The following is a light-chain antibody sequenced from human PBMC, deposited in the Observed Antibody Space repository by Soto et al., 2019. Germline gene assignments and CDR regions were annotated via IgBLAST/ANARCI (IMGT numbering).Light chain of an antibody. V-gene: IGKV3-20*01. CDR2: DAS. Sequence: EFLLTQSPGTLSLSPGERSTLSGGSSQTVRNNYLAWYQQKPGQAPRLLIYDASSRATGIPDRFSGGGSGTDFTLTISRLEPEDFAVYYCQQFSSYPLTFGGGTRWIS. CDR3: QQFSSYPLT. CDR1: QTVRNNY. J-gene: IGKJ4*01.